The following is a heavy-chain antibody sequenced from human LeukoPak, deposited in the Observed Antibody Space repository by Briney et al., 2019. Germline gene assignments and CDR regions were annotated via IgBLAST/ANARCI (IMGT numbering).Heavy chain of an antibody. D-gene: IGHD1-14*01. CDR3: ARSRSDRTFKWFDP. J-gene: IGHJ5*02. CDR2: IIPIFGTA. V-gene: IGHV1-69*13. CDR1: GYTFTSYG. Sequence: ASVKVSCKASGYTFTSYGISWVRQAPGQGLDWMGGIIPIFGTANYAQKFQGRVTITADESTSTAYMELSSLRSEDTAVYYCARSRSDRTFKWFDPWGQGTLVTVSS.